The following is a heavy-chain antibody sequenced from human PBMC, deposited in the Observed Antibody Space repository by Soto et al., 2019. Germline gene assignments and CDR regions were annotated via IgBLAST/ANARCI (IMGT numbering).Heavy chain of an antibody. CDR2: ISYDGSNK. Sequence: GGSLRLSCAASGFTFSSYAMHWVRQAPGKGLEWVAVISYDGSNKYYADSVKGRFTISRDNSKNTLYLQMNSLRAEDTAVYYCARARFFEWWSAPAVVGLGEGPDYWGQGTLVTVSS. CDR1: GFTFSSYA. J-gene: IGHJ4*02. V-gene: IGHV3-30-3*01. D-gene: IGHD3-3*01. CDR3: ARARFFEWWSAPAVVGLGEGPDY.